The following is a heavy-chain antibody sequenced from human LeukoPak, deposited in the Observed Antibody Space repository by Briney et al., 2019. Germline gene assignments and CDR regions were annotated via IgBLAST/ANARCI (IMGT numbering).Heavy chain of an antibody. CDR3: ARGTPIVVVPAALYYFDY. CDR1: GFTFSSYS. V-gene: IGHV3-21*01. CDR2: ISSSSSYI. Sequence: PGGSLRLSCAASGFTFSSYSMNWVRQAPGKGLEWVSSISSSSSYIYYADSEKGRFTISRDNAKNSLYLQMNSLRAEDTAVYYCARGTPIVVVPAALYYFDYWGQGTLVTVSS. J-gene: IGHJ4*02. D-gene: IGHD2-2*01.